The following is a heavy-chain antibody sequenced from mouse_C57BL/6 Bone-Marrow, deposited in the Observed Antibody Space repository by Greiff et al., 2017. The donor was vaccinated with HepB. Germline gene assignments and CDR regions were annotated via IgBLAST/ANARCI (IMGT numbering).Heavy chain of an antibody. D-gene: IGHD1-1*01. CDR3: ARPHYYGSSYFDY. V-gene: IGHV14-2*01. Sequence: VQLQQSGAELVKPGASVKLSCTASGFNFKDYYMHWVKQRTEQGLEWIGRIDPEDGDTKFAPKFQGKATITADTSSNTAYLQLSSLTSEDTAVYYCARPHYYGSSYFDYWGQGTTLTVSS. CDR2: IDPEDGDT. J-gene: IGHJ2*01. CDR1: GFNFKDYY.